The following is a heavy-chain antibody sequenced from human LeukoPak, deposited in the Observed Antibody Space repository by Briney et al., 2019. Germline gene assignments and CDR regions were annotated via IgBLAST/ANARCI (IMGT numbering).Heavy chain of an antibody. CDR3: AKGGRNRDGYNMYYFDY. CDR2: ISGNSGSI. D-gene: IGHD5-24*01. CDR1: GFTFDDYA. Sequence: GGSLRLSCAASGFTFDDYAMGWVRHAPGKGLEWVSGISGNSGSIGYADSVKGRFTISRDNAKNSLYLQMNSLRAEDTALYYCAKGGRNRDGYNMYYFDYWGQGTLVTVSS. V-gene: IGHV3-9*01. J-gene: IGHJ4*02.